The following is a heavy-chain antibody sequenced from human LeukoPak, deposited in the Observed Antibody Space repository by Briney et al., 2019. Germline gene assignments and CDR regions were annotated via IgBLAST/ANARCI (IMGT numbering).Heavy chain of an antibody. D-gene: IGHD3-10*01. V-gene: IGHV3-30*18. CDR3: AKDHYYYGSGIYFMHYFDY. J-gene: IGHJ4*02. Sequence: GGSLRPSSAASXFTSSSYGMHWVRQARGKGLEWVAVISYDGSTKYYADSGRGESTSSRENSRNTLLLQMNSLGAENTAVYYCAKDHYYYGSGIYFMHYFDYWGQGTLVTVSS. CDR2: ISYDGSTK. CDR1: XFTSSSYG.